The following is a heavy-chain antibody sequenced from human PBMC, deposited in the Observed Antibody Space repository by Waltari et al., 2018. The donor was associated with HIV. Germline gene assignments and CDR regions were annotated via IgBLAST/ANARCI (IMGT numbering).Heavy chain of an antibody. J-gene: IGHJ4*02. V-gene: IGHV3-13*05. CDR3: ARVTRYSSGWYFDF. CDR2: INTTGDP. Sequence: EVHLVEWGEGLIQPGGSLRHSCTASGFTFSTYDMHWVRQSTGKGLEWVSAINTTGDPSYADSVKGRFTISRDNARNSLSLQMDSLRAGDTALYYCARVTRYSSGWYFDFWGQGTLVAVSS. CDR1: GFTFSTYD. D-gene: IGHD6-19*01.